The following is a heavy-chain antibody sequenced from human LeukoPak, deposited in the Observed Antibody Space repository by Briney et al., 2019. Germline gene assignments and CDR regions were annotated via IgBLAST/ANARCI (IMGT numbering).Heavy chain of an antibody. Sequence: QSGGSLRLSCAASGFTFRSHAVTCVRQAPGKGQEWVSAISSTGGSTYYADSVKGRFSISRHNSKNPLSLLMNSLRAEDTATYYCAKDPGVVPVHYIDVCGKGPTVTVAS. D-gene: IGHD2-2*01. V-gene: IGHV3-23*01. CDR2: ISSTGGST. CDR1: GFTFRSHA. J-gene: IGHJ6*03. CDR3: AKDPGVVPVHYIDV.